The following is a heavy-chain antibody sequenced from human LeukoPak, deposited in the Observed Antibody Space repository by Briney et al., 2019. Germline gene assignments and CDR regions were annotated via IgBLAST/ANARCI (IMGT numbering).Heavy chain of an antibody. J-gene: IGHJ3*02. V-gene: IGHV3-66*01. Sequence: GGSLRLSCAASGFTVSNNYMNWVRQAPGKGLEWVSVLYSGGSTYYADSVKGRFTISRDNSKNTLYLQMNSLRAEDTAVYYCARDVYYDILTGYLATDAFDIWGQGTMVTVSS. CDR1: GFTVSNNY. CDR3: ARDVYYDILTGYLATDAFDI. CDR2: LYSGGST. D-gene: IGHD3-9*01.